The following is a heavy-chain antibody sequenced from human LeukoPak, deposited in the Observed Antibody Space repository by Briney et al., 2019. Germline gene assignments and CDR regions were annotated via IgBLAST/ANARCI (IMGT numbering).Heavy chain of an antibody. D-gene: IGHD3-10*01. CDR2: ISGSGIST. V-gene: IGHV3-23*01. CDR1: GFTFSSYS. Sequence: PGGSLRLSCAASGFTFSSYSMNWVRQAPGKGLEWVSGISGSGISTYYADSVKGRFTISRDNSKNTLYLQMNSLRVEDTAVYYCAKVGPHYYGSGAAFDPWGQGTLVTVSS. CDR3: AKVGPHYYGSGAAFDP. J-gene: IGHJ5*02.